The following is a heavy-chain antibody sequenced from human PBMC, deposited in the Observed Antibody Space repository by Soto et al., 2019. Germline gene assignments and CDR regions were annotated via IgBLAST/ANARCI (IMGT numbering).Heavy chain of an antibody. J-gene: IGHJ6*02. V-gene: IGHV1-18*01. Sequence: ASVKVSCKASGYTFTSYGISWVRQAPGQGLERMGWISAYNGNTNYAQKLQGRVTMTTDTSTSTAYMGLRSLRSDDTAVYYCAEGMNYYYGMDVWGQETTVTVSS. CDR1: GYTFTSYG. D-gene: IGHD3-10*01. CDR2: ISAYNGNT. CDR3: AEGMNYYYGMDV.